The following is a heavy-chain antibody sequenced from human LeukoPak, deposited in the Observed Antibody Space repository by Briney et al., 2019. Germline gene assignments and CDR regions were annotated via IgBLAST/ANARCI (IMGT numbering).Heavy chain of an antibody. CDR1: GFTFSSYA. CDR3: ARDRARAFDY. V-gene: IGHV3-30*04. J-gene: IGHJ4*02. CDR2: ISYDGSNK. D-gene: IGHD3-10*01. Sequence: GGSLRLSCAASGFTFSSYAMRWVRQAPGKGLEWVAVISYDGSNKYYADSVKGRFTISRDNSKNTLYLQMNSLRAEDTAVYYCARDRARAFDYWGQGTLVTASS.